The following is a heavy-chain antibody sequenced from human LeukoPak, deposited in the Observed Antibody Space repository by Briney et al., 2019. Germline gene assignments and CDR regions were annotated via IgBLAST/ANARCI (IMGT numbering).Heavy chain of an antibody. CDR2: INPNSGGT. D-gene: IGHD3-22*01. J-gene: IGHJ3*02. CDR1: GYTFTSYG. Sequence: ASVKVSCKASGYTFTSYGISWVRQAPGQGLEWMGWINPNSGGTNYAQKFQGRVTMTRDTSISTAYMELSRLRSDDTAVYYCARDRRVYYYDSSGYYSDAFDIWGQGTMVTVSS. CDR3: ARDRRVYYYDSSGYYSDAFDI. V-gene: IGHV1-2*02.